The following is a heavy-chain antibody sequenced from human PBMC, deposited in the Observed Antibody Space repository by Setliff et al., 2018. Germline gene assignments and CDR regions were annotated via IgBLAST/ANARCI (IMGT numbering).Heavy chain of an antibody. J-gene: IGHJ6*02. Sequence: GGSLRLSCAASGFISSDHYLDWVRQAPGQELEWVGRSRNRANSYTTEYAASVKGRFTISRDDSRNSLSLQMNSLTTEDTAVYYCARGTRVCVRDGMDVWGQGTTVTVSS. D-gene: IGHD3-16*01. CDR3: ARGTRVCVRDGMDV. V-gene: IGHV3-72*01. CDR2: SRNRANSYTT. CDR1: GFISSDHY.